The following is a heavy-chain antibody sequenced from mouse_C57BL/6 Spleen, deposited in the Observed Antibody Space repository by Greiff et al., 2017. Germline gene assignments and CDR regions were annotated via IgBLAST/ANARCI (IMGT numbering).Heavy chain of an antibody. CDR1: GYTFTSYG. V-gene: IGHV1-81*01. Sequence: QVQLQQSGAELARPGASVKLSCKASGYTFTSYGISWVKQRTGQGLEWIGEIYPRSGNTYYNEKFKGKATLTADKSSSTAYMELRSLTSEDSASDFCARDYGSSYGAMDYWGQGTSVTVSS. CDR3: ARDYGSSYGAMDY. CDR2: IYPRSGNT. J-gene: IGHJ4*01. D-gene: IGHD1-1*01.